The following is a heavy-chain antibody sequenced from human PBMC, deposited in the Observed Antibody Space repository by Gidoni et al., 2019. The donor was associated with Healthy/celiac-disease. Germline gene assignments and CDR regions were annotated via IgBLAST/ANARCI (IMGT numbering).Heavy chain of an antibody. CDR2: ISSSSSYR. Sequence: EVQLVESGGGLVKPGGSLRLSCEASGCTFGSYRMNWVRQAPVKGLECVSSISSSSSYRYYADSVKGRFTISRDNAKNSLYLQMNSLRAEDTAVYYCARDPRSGYTDAFDIWGQGTIVTVSS. CDR1: GCTFGSYR. V-gene: IGHV3-21*01. D-gene: IGHD3-22*01. CDR3: ARDPRSGYTDAFDI. J-gene: IGHJ3*02.